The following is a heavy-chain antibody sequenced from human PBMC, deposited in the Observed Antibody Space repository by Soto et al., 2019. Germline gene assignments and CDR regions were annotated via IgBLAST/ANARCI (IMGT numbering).Heavy chain of an antibody. CDR3: AKGTAGGTLGADDWFDP. Sequence: GGSLRLSCAASGFTFRSYAIYWVRQAPGKGLEWVSGISGSGDSPFYAESVKGRFTIFRDNSKNTLYLQMNNLRGDDTAVYYCAKGTAGGTLGADDWFDPWGQGTLVTVS. D-gene: IGHD6-13*01. CDR1: GFTFRSYA. V-gene: IGHV3-23*01. CDR2: ISGSGDSP. J-gene: IGHJ5*02.